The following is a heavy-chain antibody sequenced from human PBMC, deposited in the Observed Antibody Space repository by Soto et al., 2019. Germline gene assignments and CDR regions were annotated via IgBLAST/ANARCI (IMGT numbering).Heavy chain of an antibody. CDR3: TTVYDDILTGPKTYHFDY. J-gene: IGHJ4*02. CDR2: IKSKTDGGTT. V-gene: IGHV3-15*07. CDR1: GFTFSNAW. D-gene: IGHD3-9*01. Sequence: GGSLRLSCAASGFTFSNAWMNWVRQAPGKGLEWVGRIKSKTDGGTTDYAAPVKGRFTISRDDSKNTLYLQMNSLKTEDTAVYYCTTVYDDILTGPKTYHFDYWGQGTLVTVSS.